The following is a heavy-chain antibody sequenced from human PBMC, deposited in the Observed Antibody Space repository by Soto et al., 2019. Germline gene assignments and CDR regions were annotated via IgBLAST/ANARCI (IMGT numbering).Heavy chain of an antibody. CDR3: ARLSAGHGDNHDY. CDR1: GGSISRYY. Sequence: QVQLEESGPGLVKPSETLSLTCTVSGGSISRYYWSWIRQSPGKGLEWIGYIYHTGTTDYNPSLKCRVTIPVDTSKKPFSLRLRSVTAADTAIYYCARLSAGHGDNHDYWGQGTLVTVSS. CDR2: IYHTGTT. J-gene: IGHJ4*02. V-gene: IGHV4-59*08. D-gene: IGHD4-17*01.